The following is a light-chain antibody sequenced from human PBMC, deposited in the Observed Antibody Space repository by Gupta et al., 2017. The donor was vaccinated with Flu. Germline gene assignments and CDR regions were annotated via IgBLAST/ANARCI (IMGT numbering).Light chain of an antibody. CDR2: EDI. V-gene: IGLV2-23*02. CDR1: SSDVGYYHF. J-gene: IGLJ1*01. Sequence: QSALTQPASVSGSPGQSITIPFTGPSSDVGYYHFFSWYQRHPGKAPNLLIYEDIKRPSGMSHRFSGSKSGNTAALTISGLQAEDEADYFCCSYAGSSTFAYVFGTGTKVTVL. CDR3: CSYAGSSTFAYV.